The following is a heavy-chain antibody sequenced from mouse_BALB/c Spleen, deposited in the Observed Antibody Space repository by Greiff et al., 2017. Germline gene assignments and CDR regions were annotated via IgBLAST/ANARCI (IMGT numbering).Heavy chain of an antibody. D-gene: IGHD4-1*01. CDR2: ISSGGSYT. J-gene: IGHJ4*01. Sequence: EVQLVESGGDLVKPGGSLKLSCAASGFTFSSYGMSWVRQTPDKRLEWVATISSGGSYTYYPDSVKGRFTISRDNAKNTLYLQMSSLKSEDTAMYYCASHVELNWDVGYYAMDYWGQGTSVTVSS. V-gene: IGHV5-6*01. CDR1: GFTFSSYG. CDR3: ASHVELNWDVGYYAMDY.